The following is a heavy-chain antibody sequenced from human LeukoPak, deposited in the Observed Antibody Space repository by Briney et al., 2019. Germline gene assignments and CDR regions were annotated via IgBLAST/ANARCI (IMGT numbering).Heavy chain of an antibody. V-gene: IGHV3-66*01. J-gene: IGHJ4*02. CDR2: IYSGGST. D-gene: IGHD6-6*01. CDR3: AKDEEYGSSSLSY. Sequence: PGGSLRLSCVASGFTVSSNYMSWVRQAPGKGLEWVSVIYSGGSTEYADSVKGRFTVSRDNSKNTLYLQMNSLRAEDTAVYYCAKDEEYGSSSLSYWGQGTLVTVSS. CDR1: GFTVSSNY.